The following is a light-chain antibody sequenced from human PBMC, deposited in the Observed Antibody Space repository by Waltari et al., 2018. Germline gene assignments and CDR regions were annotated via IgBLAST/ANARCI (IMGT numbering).Light chain of an antibody. Sequence: SSELTQDPAVSVALGQTVRIACRGERSRSYYATCYQQKAGQAPIRVIYGQNNRPSGIPDRFSGSYSGRTASLTITGAQAEDEADYYCSSRDSGAHRHVFGTGTKVTVL. CDR2: GQN. CDR1: RSRSYY. J-gene: IGLJ1*01. V-gene: IGLV3-19*01. CDR3: SSRDSGAHRHV.